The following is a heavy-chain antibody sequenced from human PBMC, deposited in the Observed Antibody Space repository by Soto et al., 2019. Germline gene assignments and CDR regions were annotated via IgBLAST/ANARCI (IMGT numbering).Heavy chain of an antibody. J-gene: IGHJ6*02. Sequence: QVQLVESGGGVVQPGRSLRLSCAASGFTFSSYGMHWVRQAPGKGLEWVAVISYDGSNKYYADSVKGRFTISRDNSKNTLYLQMNSQRAEDTAVYYGRVSGYYQTNYYYYGMDVWGQGTMVTVSS. CDR3: RVSGYYQTNYYYYGMDV. V-gene: IGHV3-30*03. CDR1: GFTFSSYG. CDR2: ISYDGSNK. D-gene: IGHD3-22*01.